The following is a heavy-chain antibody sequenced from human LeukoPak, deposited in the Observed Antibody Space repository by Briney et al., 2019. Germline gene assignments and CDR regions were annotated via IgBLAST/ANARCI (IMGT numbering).Heavy chain of an antibody. CDR2: IGGSDGRT. CDR3: AKDSSSYDWGYMDV. V-gene: IGHV3-23*01. J-gene: IGHJ6*03. CDR1: GFTFSTYA. D-gene: IGHD3-22*01. Sequence: PGGSLRLSCAASGFTFSTYAMSWVRQAPGKGLEWVSLIGGSDGRTRYADSVKGRFTNSRDNSKNTLYLEMNSLRAEDTAVYYCAKDSSSYDWGYMDVWGKGTTVTISS.